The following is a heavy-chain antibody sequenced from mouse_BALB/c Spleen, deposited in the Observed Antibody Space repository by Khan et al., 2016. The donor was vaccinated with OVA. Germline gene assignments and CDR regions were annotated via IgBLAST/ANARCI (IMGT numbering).Heavy chain of an antibody. CDR2: ICGDGNT. CDR3: AKVTADYDSMDY. Sequence: QVQLQQSGPGLVAPSQSLSITCTVSGFSLTSYGVNWVRQPPGKGLEWLGVICGDGNTNYHSTLKSRLTISNDNSKRQAFLTLNSLQTDDTATYYCAKVTADYDSMDYWGQGTSVTVSS. D-gene: IGHD1-1*01. J-gene: IGHJ4*01. V-gene: IGHV2-3*01. CDR1: GFSLTSYG.